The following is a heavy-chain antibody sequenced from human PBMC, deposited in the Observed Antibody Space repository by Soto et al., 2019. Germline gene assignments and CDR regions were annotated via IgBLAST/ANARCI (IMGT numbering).Heavy chain of an antibody. CDR2: VSGSGDTT. V-gene: IGHV3-23*01. CDR1: GFPFSGYT. J-gene: IGHJ4*02. Sequence: PGGSLRLSCEASGFPFSGYTMSWVRPAPRKGLEWVSAVSGSGDTTYYADSVKGRFTISRDNSQNTLYLQMNSLKADDSAVYYCARDEHDSSGYYYDYWGQGTPVTVSS. CDR3: ARDEHDSSGYYYDY. D-gene: IGHD3-22*01.